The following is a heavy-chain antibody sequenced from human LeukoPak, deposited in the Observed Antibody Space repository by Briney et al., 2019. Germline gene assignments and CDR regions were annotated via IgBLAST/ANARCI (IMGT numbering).Heavy chain of an antibody. D-gene: IGHD6-19*01. Sequence: GGSLRLSCAASGFTFSSYGMHWVRQAPGKGLEWVAVISYDGSNKYYADSVKGRFAISRDNSKNTLYLQMNSLRAEDTAVYYCAKDSARQWLVPYAFDIWGQGTMVTVSS. CDR2: ISYDGSNK. J-gene: IGHJ3*02. V-gene: IGHV3-30*18. CDR3: AKDSARQWLVPYAFDI. CDR1: GFTFSSYG.